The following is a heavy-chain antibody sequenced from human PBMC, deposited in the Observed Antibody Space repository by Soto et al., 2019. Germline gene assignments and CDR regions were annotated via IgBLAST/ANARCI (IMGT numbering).Heavy chain of an antibody. CDR3: ARGGFVAGIYNALDA. V-gene: IGHV1-69*06. D-gene: IGHD6-19*01. CDR1: GGTLSTNA. Sequence: QVQLVQSGAEVKKAGSSVKVSCKTSGGTLSTNAISWVRQAPGQGLEWMGAIIPMFGSPKYAQKFQGRVTITADNPTSTIYMEMISLTSADTAVYYCARGGFVAGIYNALDACGQGTTVAVSS. CDR2: IIPMFGSP. J-gene: IGHJ6*02.